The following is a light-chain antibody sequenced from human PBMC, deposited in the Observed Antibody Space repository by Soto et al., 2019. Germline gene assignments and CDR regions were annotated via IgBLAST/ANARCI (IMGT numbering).Light chain of an antibody. CDR2: GSS. CDR1: ESVGSSY. CDR3: QQYGSSVIT. V-gene: IGKV3-20*01. Sequence: DILLTQSPGTLSLSPGERATLSCRASESVGSSYLAWYQHKPGQGPRLVIYGSSARAAGVPERFSGSGSGTDFTLTISRLEPEDFAVYYCQQYGSSVITFGQGTRLEMK. J-gene: IGKJ5*01.